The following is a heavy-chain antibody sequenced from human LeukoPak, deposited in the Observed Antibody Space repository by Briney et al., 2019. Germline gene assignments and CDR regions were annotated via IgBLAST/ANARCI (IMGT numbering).Heavy chain of an antibody. Sequence: GRSLRLSYAASGFTFHDYGMNWVRQAPGKGLEWVSGISLNGGSTGYADSVKGRFTIPRDNPKNYLSLQMNSLRAEDTALYYCARDRGYCSGGSCIPGAFDIWGQGTMVTVA. J-gene: IGHJ3*02. CDR1: GFTFHDYG. V-gene: IGHV3-20*03. D-gene: IGHD2-15*01. CDR3: ARDRGYCSGGSCIPGAFDI. CDR2: ISLNGGST.